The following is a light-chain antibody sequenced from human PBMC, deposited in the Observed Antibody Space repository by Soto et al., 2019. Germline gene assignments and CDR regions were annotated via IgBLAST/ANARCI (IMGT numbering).Light chain of an antibody. Sequence: EIVLTQSPGTLSLSPGERATLSCRASEFLSSSYLVWYQQKPGQAPRLLIYAASRRATGIPDRFSGSGSAKEYTLNINTLEPEDFAVYYRQQQCTCGQWTKVEIK. J-gene: IGKJ2*02. CDR3: QQQCT. CDR1: EFLSSSY. V-gene: IGKV3-20*01. CDR2: AAS.